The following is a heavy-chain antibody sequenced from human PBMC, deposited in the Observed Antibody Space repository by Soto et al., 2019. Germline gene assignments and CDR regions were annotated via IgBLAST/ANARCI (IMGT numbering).Heavy chain of an antibody. CDR1: GFTFTNFA. V-gene: IGHV3-23*01. J-gene: IGHJ4*02. CDR2: ISVTGDTT. CDR3: ARDPVTAD. Sequence: GGSLRLSCGASGFTFTNFAMNWVRQAPGKGLEWVSVISVTGDTTYNADSVKGRFTISRDNSMNTAFLQMNSLRAEDTALYYCARDPVTADWGQGTLVTVSS.